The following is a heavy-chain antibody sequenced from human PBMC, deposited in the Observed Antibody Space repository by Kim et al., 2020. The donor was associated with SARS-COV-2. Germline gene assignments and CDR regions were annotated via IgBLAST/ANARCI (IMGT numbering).Heavy chain of an antibody. Sequence: SVKVSCKASGGTFSSYAISWVRQAPGQGLEWMGRIIPILGIANYAQKFQGRVTITADKSTSTAYMELSSLRSEDTAVYYCARAEYSSSWSPLSYLYYYYGMDVWGQGTTVTVSS. D-gene: IGHD6-13*01. CDR1: GGTFSSYA. CDR2: IIPILGIA. V-gene: IGHV1-69*04. J-gene: IGHJ6*02. CDR3: ARAEYSSSWSPLSYLYYYYGMDV.